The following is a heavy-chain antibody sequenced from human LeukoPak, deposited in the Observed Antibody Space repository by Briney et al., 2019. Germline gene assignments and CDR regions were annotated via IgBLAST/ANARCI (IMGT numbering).Heavy chain of an antibody. Sequence: PGGSLRLSCAASGFTFSSYAMSWVRQAPGKGLEWVSAISGSGGSTYYADSVKGRFTISRDNSKNTLYPQMNSLRAEDTAVYYCAKDRLGYSYGIGFDYWGQGTLVTVSS. CDR2: ISGSGGST. V-gene: IGHV3-23*01. J-gene: IGHJ4*02. CDR1: GFTFSSYA. CDR3: AKDRLGYSYGIGFDY. D-gene: IGHD5-18*01.